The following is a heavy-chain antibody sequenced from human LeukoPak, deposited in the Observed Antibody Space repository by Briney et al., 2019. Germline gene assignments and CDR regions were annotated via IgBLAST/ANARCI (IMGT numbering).Heavy chain of an antibody. J-gene: IGHJ4*02. CDR1: GYTFTSYY. CDR2: INPSGGST. CDR3: ARDGDYYDSNGYYYNY. V-gene: IGHV1-46*01. D-gene: IGHD3-22*01. Sequence: ASVKVSCKASGYTFTSYYMHWVRQAPGQGLEWMVIINPSGGSTSYAQKFQGRVTMTRDTYTSTVYMELSSLRSEDTALYYCARDGDYYDSNGYYYNYWGQGTLVTVSS.